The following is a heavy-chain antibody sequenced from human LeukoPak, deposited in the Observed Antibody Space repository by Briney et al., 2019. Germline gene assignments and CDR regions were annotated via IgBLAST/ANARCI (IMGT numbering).Heavy chain of an antibody. D-gene: IGHD2-8*01. CDR3: ARDGSPDIVLMVYAKDDAFDI. CDR1: GYTFTSYG. J-gene: IGHJ3*02. CDR2: ISAYNGST. V-gene: IGHV1-18*01. Sequence: ASVKVSCKASGYTFTSYGISWVRQAPGQGLEWMGWISAYNGSTNYAQKLQGRVTMTTDTSTSTAYMELRSLRSDDTAVYYCARDGSPDIVLMVYAKDDAFDIWGQGTMVTVSS.